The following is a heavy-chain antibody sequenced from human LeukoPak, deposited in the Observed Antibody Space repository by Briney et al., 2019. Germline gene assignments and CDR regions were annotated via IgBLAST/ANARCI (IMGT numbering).Heavy chain of an antibody. CDR1: GGSISSSSYY. CDR3: ALYYDFWSGPLTSDAFDI. J-gene: IGHJ3*02. D-gene: IGHD3-3*01. Sequence: PSETLSLTCTVSGGSISSSSYYWGWIRQPPGKGLEWIGSIYHSGSTYYNPSLKSRVTISVDTSKNQFSLKLSSVTAADTAVYYCALYYDFWSGPLTSDAFDIWGQGTMVTVSS. V-gene: IGHV4-39*07. CDR2: IYHSGST.